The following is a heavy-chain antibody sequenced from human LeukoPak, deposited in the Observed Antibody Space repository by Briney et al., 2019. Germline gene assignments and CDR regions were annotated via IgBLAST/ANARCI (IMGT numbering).Heavy chain of an antibody. D-gene: IGHD5-24*01. J-gene: IGHJ4*02. V-gene: IGHV1-69*02. Sequence: VKVSCKASLGTFSSYTLSGVRPAPGQGREWVGRIILMLGLANYPQQFQGRVTITANKSTSTSFLELRSLRPEETAVYYCAGQIELGVFSLFARGGQATLVTVS. CDR1: LGTFSSYT. CDR3: AGQIELGVFSLFAR. CDR2: IILMLGLA.